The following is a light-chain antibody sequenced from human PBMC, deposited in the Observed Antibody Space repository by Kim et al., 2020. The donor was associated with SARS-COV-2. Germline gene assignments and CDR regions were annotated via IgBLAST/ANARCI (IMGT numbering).Light chain of an antibody. CDR1: QGIDNY. CDR3: QKYDSVPLT. J-gene: IGKJ4*01. Sequence: DIQMTQSPSSLSASVGDRVIITCRASQGIDNYVAWYQQKPGKVPKVLIYVASTLESGVPSRFSGSGSGTDFTLTISSLQPEDVATYYCQKYDSVPLTFGGGTKLEI. CDR2: VAS. V-gene: IGKV1-27*01.